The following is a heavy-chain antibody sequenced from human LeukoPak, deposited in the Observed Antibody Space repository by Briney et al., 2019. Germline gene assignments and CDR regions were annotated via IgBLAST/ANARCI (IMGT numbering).Heavy chain of an antibody. J-gene: IGHJ6*02. CDR1: GFTFSSYA. CDR3: AREVRVRRSNDNDYSNYVGYYYYGMDV. Sequence: GGSLRLSCAASGFTFSSYAMHWVRQAPGKGLEWVAVISYDGSNKYYADSVKGRFTISRDNSKNTLYLQMNSLRAEDAAVYYCAREVRVRRSNDNDYSNYVGYYYYGMDVWGQGTTVTVSS. V-gene: IGHV3-30-3*01. CDR2: ISYDGSNK. D-gene: IGHD4-11*01.